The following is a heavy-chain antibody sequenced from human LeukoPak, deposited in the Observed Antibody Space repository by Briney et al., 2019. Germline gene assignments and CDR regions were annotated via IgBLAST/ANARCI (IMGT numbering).Heavy chain of an antibody. CDR3: AREGLYCSNGVCFRAAFDY. Sequence: GGSLRLSCAASGFSFSSYWMHWVRQGPGKGLVWVARINGDGSSTAYADSVKGRLTISRDNAKNTLSLQMNSLRAEDTAVYYCAREGLYCSNGVCFRAAFDYWGQGTPVTVSS. J-gene: IGHJ4*02. D-gene: IGHD2-8*01. CDR1: GFSFSSYW. V-gene: IGHV3-74*01. CDR2: INGDGSST.